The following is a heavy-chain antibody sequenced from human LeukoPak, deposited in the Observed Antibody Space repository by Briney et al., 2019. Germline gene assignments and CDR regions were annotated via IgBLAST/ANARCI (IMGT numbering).Heavy chain of an antibody. CDR3: ALITMVRGVIYYFDY. J-gene: IGHJ4*02. V-gene: IGHV3-9*01. Sequence: GRSLRLSCAASGFTFDDYAMHWVRQAPGKGLEWVSGISWNSGSIGYADSVKGRFTISRDNSKNTLYLQMNSLRAEDTAVYYCALITMVRGVIYYFDYWGQGTLVTVSS. CDR2: ISWNSGSI. D-gene: IGHD3-10*01. CDR1: GFTFDDYA.